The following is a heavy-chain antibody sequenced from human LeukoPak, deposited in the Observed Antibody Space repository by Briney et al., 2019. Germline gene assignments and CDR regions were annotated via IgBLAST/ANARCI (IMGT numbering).Heavy chain of an antibody. D-gene: IGHD3-9*01. CDR3: ARAKRYFDWFSPDY. CDR2: INPNSGGT. CDR1: GYIFTGYY. J-gene: IGHJ4*02. V-gene: IGHV1-2*02. Sequence: ASVKVSCKASGYIFTGYYMHWVRQAPGQGLEWMGWINPNSGGTNYAQKFQGRVTMTRDTSISTAYMELSRLRSDDTAVYYCARAKRYFDWFSPDYWGQGTPVTVSS.